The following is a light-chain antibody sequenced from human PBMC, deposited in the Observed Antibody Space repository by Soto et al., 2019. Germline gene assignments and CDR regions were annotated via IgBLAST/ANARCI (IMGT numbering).Light chain of an antibody. CDR1: QSINIY. CDR3: QQRYSWPLT. CDR2: DAS. J-gene: IGKJ4*01. Sequence: EIVLTQSQPTLPLSQGGRATLSCRVGQSINIYLAWYQQKLGQAPRLLIYDASIRATGIPARFSGSGSGTDFTLTISSLEPEDFGVYYCQQRYSWPLTFGGGTKVEIK. V-gene: IGKV3-11*01.